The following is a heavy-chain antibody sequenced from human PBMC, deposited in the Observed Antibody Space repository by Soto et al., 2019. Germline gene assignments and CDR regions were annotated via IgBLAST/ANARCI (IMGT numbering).Heavy chain of an antibody. CDR2: IGAARDP. V-gene: IGHV3-13*05. Sequence: EVQLVESWGGSVQPGGSLRLACTASGFSFSDYDMHWVRQAPGKGLVWVSTIGAARDPYYTGSVKHRFTISRENARNSMFLQMNSVTVGDTAVYYCARAYTGRLPRLADYFYALAVWGQGIMVYVSS. CDR3: ARAYTGRLPRLADYFYALAV. CDR1: GFSFSDYD. J-gene: IGHJ6*01. D-gene: IGHD2-15*01.